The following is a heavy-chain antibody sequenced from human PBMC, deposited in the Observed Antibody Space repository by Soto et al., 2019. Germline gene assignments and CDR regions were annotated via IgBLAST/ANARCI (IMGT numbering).Heavy chain of an antibody. V-gene: IGHV3-23*01. J-gene: IGHJ4*02. Sequence: EVQLLESGGRLVQSGGSLRLSCAAPGIKFSGYAMSWVRQAPGTGLEWVASISGNGATTYYAASGKGRFTFSRDNSKNTVHLQMNSLRGEDTAVYYCAKDRGGFTSGWEFFDFWGQGTLVTVSS. CDR2: ISGNGATT. CDR3: AKDRGGFTSGWEFFDF. CDR1: GIKFSGYA. D-gene: IGHD6-19*01.